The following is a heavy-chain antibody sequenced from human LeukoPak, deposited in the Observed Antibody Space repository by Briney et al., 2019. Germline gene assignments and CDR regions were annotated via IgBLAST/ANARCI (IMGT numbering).Heavy chain of an antibody. D-gene: IGHD3-22*01. J-gene: IGHJ3*02. CDR2: ISVYNGNT. Sequence: ASVKVSCKASGYTFTNYGITWVRQAPGQGLEWMGWISVYNGNTNYAQNLQARVTMTTDTSTTTAYMELRSLRSDDTPVYYCGRGTLPYYYDSSGLWAFDIWGQGTMVTVSS. CDR3: GRGTLPYYYDSSGLWAFDI. V-gene: IGHV1-18*01. CDR1: GYTFTNYG.